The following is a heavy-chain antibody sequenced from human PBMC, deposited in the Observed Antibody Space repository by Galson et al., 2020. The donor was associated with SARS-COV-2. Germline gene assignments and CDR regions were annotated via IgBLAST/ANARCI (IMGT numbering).Heavy chain of an antibody. CDR1: GYTLTELS. V-gene: IGHV1-24*01. CDR2: FDPEDGET. Sequence: ASVKVSCKVSGYTLTELSMHWVRQAPGKGLEWMGGFDPEDGETIYAQKFQGRVTMTEDTSTDTAYMELSSLRSEDTAVYYCATGRVYCSSTSCYNNWFDPWGYGTLVTVSS. CDR3: ATGRVYCSSTSCYNNWFDP. D-gene: IGHD2-2*02. J-gene: IGHJ5*02.